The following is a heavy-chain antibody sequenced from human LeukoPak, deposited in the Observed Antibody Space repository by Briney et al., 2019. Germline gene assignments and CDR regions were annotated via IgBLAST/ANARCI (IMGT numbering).Heavy chain of an antibody. CDR2: ISSSSSTI. CDR1: GFTFSSYS. J-gene: IGHJ4*02. V-gene: IGHV3-48*04. CDR3: ARDYLRGY. Sequence: AGGSLRLSCAASGFTFSSYSMNWVRQAPGKGLEWVSYISSSSSTIYYADSVKGRFTISRDNAKNSLYLQMNSLRAEDTAVYYCARDYLRGYWGQGTLVTVSS. D-gene: IGHD4-23*01.